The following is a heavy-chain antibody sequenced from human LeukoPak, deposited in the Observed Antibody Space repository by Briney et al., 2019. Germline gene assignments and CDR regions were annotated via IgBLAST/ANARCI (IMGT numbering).Heavy chain of an antibody. J-gene: IGHJ4*02. CDR3: STAKFDY. V-gene: IGHV3-23*01. CDR2: ISGTGGST. Sequence: GGSLRLSCAASGFTFSSSGMSWVRQAPGKGLEWVSVISGTGGSTYYADSVKGRFTISRDNSENTLYLQMNSLRADDTAVYYCSTAKFDYWGQGTLLTVSS. CDR1: GFTFSSSG.